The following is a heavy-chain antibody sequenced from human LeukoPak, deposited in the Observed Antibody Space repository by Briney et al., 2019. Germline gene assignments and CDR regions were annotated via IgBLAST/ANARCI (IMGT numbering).Heavy chain of an antibody. V-gene: IGHV3-30*19. Sequence: GGSLRLSCAASGFTFSSYGMHWVRQAPGKGLEWVAVISYDGSNKYYADSVKGRFTISRDNSKNTLYLLMNSLRAEDTAVYYCAREHMSSPFDYWGQGTLVTVSS. CDR3: AREHMSSPFDY. J-gene: IGHJ4*02. CDR2: ISYDGSNK. D-gene: IGHD2-21*01. CDR1: GFTFSSYG.